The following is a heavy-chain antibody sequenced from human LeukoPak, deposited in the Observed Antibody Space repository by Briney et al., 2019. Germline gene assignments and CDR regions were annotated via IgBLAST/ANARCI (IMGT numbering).Heavy chain of an antibody. Sequence: GASVKVSCKASGYTFTSYGISWVRQAPGQGLEWMGWISAYNGNTNYAQKLQGRVTMTRDTSTSTVYMELSSLRSEDTAVYYCARGLTYYDFWSGFKNWFDPWGQGTLVTVSS. D-gene: IGHD3-3*01. CDR1: GYTFTSYG. CDR2: ISAYNGNT. V-gene: IGHV1-18*01. CDR3: ARGLTYYDFWSGFKNWFDP. J-gene: IGHJ5*02.